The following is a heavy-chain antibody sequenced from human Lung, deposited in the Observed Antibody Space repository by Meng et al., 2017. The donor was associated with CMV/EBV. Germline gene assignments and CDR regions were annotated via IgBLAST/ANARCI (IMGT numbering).Heavy chain of an antibody. CDR2: INPNSGGT. D-gene: IGHD2-8*01. V-gene: IGHV1-2*02. J-gene: IGHJ4*02. CDR1: GYIFSGYY. Sequence: SVXVSCKASGYIFSGYYIHWVRQAPGQGLEWMGWINPNSGGTNYAQKFQGRVTMTRDTSISTAYMELSRLRSDDTAVYYCARESSNGYFDYWGQGTLVTVSS. CDR3: ARESSNGYFDY.